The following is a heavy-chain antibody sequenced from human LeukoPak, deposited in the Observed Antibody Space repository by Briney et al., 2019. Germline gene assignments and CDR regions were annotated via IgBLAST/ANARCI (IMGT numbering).Heavy chain of an antibody. CDR3: ARQYYDILTGYRDAFDI. D-gene: IGHD3-9*01. CDR1: GGSISSSSYY. CDR2: IYYSGST. V-gene: IGHV4-39*07. J-gene: IGHJ3*02. Sequence: SETLSPTCTVSGGSISSSSYYWGWIRQPPGKGLEWIGSIYYSGSTYYNPSLKSQVTISVDTSKNQFSLKLSSVTAADTAVYYCARQYYDILTGYRDAFDIWGQGTMATVSS.